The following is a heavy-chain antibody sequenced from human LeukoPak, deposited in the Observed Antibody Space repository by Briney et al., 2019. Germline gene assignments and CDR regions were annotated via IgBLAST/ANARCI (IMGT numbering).Heavy chain of an antibody. J-gene: IGHJ4*02. CDR2: ISSSSNTI. Sequence: DPGGSLRLSCAASGFTFSSYSMNWVRQAPGKGLEWVSYISSSSNTIYYADSVKGRFTISRDNAKNSLSLQMTSLRAEDTAVYYCAREKGDGYSEYYFDYWGQGTLVTVSS. D-gene: IGHD5-24*01. V-gene: IGHV3-48*04. CDR3: AREKGDGYSEYYFDY. CDR1: GFTFSSYS.